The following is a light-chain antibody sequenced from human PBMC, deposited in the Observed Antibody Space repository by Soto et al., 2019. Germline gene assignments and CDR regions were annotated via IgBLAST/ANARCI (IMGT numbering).Light chain of an antibody. CDR3: QQYHSWPPT. J-gene: IGKJ1*01. CDR1: QSVSSN. CDR2: GAS. Sequence: ELVMTQSPATLSVSPGEIATLACRASQSVSSNLAWYQQKPVQAPRLLIYGASTRATVIPAGFSGSGSGTEFTLTISSLQSEYFAVYYGQQYHSWPPTFGQGTKVYIK. V-gene: IGKV3-15*01.